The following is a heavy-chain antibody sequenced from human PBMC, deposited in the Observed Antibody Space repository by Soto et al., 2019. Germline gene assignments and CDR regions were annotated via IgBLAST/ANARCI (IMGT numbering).Heavy chain of an antibody. Sequence: QVQLVESGGGVVQPGRSLRLSCAASGFTFSSYGMHWVRQAPGKGLEWVAVISYDGSNKYYADSVKVRFTISRDNSKNTLYLQMTSLRAEDTSVYYYAKDKRRYWYFDLWGRGTLVTVSS. CDR1: GFTFSSYG. V-gene: IGHV3-30*18. CDR3: AKDKRRYWYFDL. CDR2: ISYDGSNK. J-gene: IGHJ2*01.